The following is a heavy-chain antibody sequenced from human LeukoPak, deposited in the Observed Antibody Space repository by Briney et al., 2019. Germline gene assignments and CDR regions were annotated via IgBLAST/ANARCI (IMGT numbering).Heavy chain of an antibody. CDR2: ISGSSGST. V-gene: IGHV3-23*01. CDR3: AKAGMNYDFWSGYFI. Sequence: GGSLRLSCAASGFTFSSYAMSWVRQAPGKGLEWVSAISGSSGSTYSADSVKGRFTISRDNSKDTLYLQMNSLRAEDTAVYYCAKAGMNYDFWSGYFIWGQGTLVTVSS. D-gene: IGHD3-3*01. J-gene: IGHJ4*02. CDR1: GFTFSSYA.